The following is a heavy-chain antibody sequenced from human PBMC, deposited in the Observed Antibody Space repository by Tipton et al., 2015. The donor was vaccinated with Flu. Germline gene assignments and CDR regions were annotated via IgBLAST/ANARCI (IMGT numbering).Heavy chain of an antibody. CDR1: GFTFNDYA. CDR2: IIWNGGAV. CDR3: AKDPRGDSGGHSYFDF. V-gene: IGHV3-9*01. Sequence: LSLTCAASGFTFNDYAIHWVRQPPGKGLEWVSGIIWNGGAVGYADSVKGRFTVSRDNAKNSLYLQMNSLRAEDTAFYYCAKDPRGDSGGHSYFDFWGQGTLVTVSS. J-gene: IGHJ4*02. D-gene: IGHD3-22*01.